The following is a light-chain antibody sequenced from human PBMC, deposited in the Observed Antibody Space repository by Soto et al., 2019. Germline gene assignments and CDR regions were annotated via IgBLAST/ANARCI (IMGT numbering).Light chain of an antibody. J-gene: IGKJ5*01. CDR1: QTIRKY. CDR3: QQSYTTPVT. V-gene: IGKV1-39*01. Sequence: IQMTQSPSSLSASVGDRVTITCRASQTIRKYLNWYQQKPGKAPELLIHSASTLHTGVPSRFSGSGSGTDFALTITSLQPEDFATYYCQQSYTTPVTFGQGTRLEIK. CDR2: SAS.